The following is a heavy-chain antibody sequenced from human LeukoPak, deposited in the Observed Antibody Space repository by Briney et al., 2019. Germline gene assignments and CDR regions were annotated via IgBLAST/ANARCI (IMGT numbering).Heavy chain of an antibody. CDR1: GFTFSSYA. D-gene: IGHD6-19*01. V-gene: IGHV3-23*01. J-gene: IGHJ6*04. Sequence: PGGSLRLSCAASGFTFSSYAMSWVRQAPGKGLEWVSAISGSGGSTYYADSVKGRFTISRDNSKNTLYLQMNSLRAEDTAVYYCAKVGYSSGWSSCYYYYYGMDVWGKGTTVTVSS. CDR2: ISGSGGST. CDR3: AKVGYSSGWSSCYYYYYGMDV.